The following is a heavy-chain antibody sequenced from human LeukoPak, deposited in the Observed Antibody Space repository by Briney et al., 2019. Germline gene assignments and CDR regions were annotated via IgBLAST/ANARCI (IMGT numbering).Heavy chain of an antibody. V-gene: IGHV4-59*01. J-gene: IGHJ6*02. CDR2: IYYSGTT. D-gene: IGHD4-17*01. CDR1: GGSISNYY. Sequence: SETLSLTCTVSGGSISNYYWSWIWQSPGKGLEWIGYIYYSGTTNYNPSLKSRVTISVDTSKNQFSLQLRSVTAADTAVYYCAREDPQTTVPEGMDVWGQGTTVTVSS. CDR3: AREDPQTTVPEGMDV.